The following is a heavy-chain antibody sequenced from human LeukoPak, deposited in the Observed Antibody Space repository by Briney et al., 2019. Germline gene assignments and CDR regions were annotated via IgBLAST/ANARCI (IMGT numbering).Heavy chain of an antibody. V-gene: IGHV3-74*01. CDR3: ARVGGSYYGAFDY. CDR2: ITNDGSST. J-gene: IGHJ4*02. D-gene: IGHD1-26*01. CDR1: GLTFSSHW. Sequence: GGSLRLSCAASGLTFSSHWMHWVRQAPGKGLVWVSRITNDGSSTTYADSVKGRFTISRDNAKNMLYLQVNSLRAEDTAVYYCARVGGSYYGAFDYWGQGTLVTVSS.